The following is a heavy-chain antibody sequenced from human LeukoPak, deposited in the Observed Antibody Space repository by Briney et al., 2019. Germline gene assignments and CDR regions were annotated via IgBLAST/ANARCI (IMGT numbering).Heavy chain of an antibody. CDR2: ISSSGGST. J-gene: IGHJ3*01. D-gene: IGHD3-16*01. Sequence: PGGSLRLSCSASGFTFSSYAMHWVRQAPGKGLEYVSGISSSGGSTYYADSVKGRFTISRDNSKNTLYLQMRSLRAEDTAVYYCPCGGTYPRDAVDFWGQGTMVTVSS. V-gene: IGHV3-64D*09. CDR1: GFTFSSYA. CDR3: PCGGTYPRDAVDF.